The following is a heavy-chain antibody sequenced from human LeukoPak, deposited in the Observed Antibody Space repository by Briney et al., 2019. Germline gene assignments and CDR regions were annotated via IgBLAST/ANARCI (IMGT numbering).Heavy chain of an antibody. D-gene: IGHD1-26*01. CDR1: GFTFSSYE. J-gene: IGHJ4*02. CDR2: ISSSGSTI. V-gene: IGHV3-48*03. Sequence: PGRSLRLSCAASGFTFSSYEMKWVRQAPGKGLEWVSYISSSGSTIYYADSVKGRFTISRDNAKNSLYLQMNSLRAEDTAVYYCARDNSGSYVFDYWGQGTLVTVSS. CDR3: ARDNSGSYVFDY.